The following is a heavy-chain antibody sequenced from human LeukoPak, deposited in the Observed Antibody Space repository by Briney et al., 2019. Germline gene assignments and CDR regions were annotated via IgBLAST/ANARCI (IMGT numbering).Heavy chain of an antibody. CDR3: ARLFYYFDY. Sequence: SETLSLTCTVSGGSISSYYWSWIRQPPGKGLEWIGYIYHSGSTYYNPSLKSRVTISVDRSKNQFSLKLSSVTAADTAVYYCARLFYYFDYWGQGTLVTVSS. CDR1: GGSISSYY. D-gene: IGHD2-21*01. J-gene: IGHJ4*02. V-gene: IGHV4-59*12. CDR2: IYHSGST.